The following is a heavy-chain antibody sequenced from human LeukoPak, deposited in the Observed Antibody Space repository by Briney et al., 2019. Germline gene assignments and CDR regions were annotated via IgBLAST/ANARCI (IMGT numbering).Heavy chain of an antibody. CDR1: GGTFSSYA. D-gene: IGHD3-10*01. J-gene: IGHJ6*02. CDR3: ARHPTMVRDQDVALGVDV. CDR2: IIPIFGTA. V-gene: IGHV1-69*05. Sequence: ASVKVSCKASGGTFSSYAISWVRQAPGQGLEWMGGIIPIFGTANYAQKFQGRVTITTDESTSTAYMELSSLRSEDTAVYYCARHPTMVRDQDVALGVDVWGQGTTVTVSS.